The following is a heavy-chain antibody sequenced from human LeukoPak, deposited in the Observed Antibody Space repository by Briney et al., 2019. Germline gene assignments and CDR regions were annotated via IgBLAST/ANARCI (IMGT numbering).Heavy chain of an antibody. CDR1: GGSITSSGYY. V-gene: IGHV4-39*01. CDR2: FYYRGST. CDR3: VRQNYDTIGFTAFDY. J-gene: IGHJ4*02. D-gene: IGHD3-22*01. Sequence: PSETLSLTCTVSGGSITSSGYYWGWIRQPPGKGLEWIGRFYYRGSTYYSPSLKCRVTTSVDTSKNQFSLKLSSLTAADTAVYYCVRQNYDTIGFTAFDYWGQGTLVTVSS.